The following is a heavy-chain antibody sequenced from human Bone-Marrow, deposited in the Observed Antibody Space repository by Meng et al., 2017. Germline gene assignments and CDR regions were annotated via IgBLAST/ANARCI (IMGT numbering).Heavy chain of an antibody. CDR3: AASPGWWRIDS. Sequence: QAPLQESGRGLVKPSGTLSFTCGVSGASVSSGYWWTWVRQPPGKGLEWIGEFHHSGTTNYNPSLRSRVTISVDTSKNQFSLRLTSVTAADTAVYYCAASPGWWRIDSWGQGTLVTVSS. CDR2: FHHSGTT. V-gene: IGHV4-4*02. CDR1: GASVSSGYW. D-gene: IGHD6-19*01. J-gene: IGHJ4*02.